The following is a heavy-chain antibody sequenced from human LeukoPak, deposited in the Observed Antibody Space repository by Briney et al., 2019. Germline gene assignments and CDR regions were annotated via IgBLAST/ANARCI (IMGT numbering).Heavy chain of an antibody. Sequence: SETLSLTCTVSGGSISSYYWSWIRQPPGKGLEWIGYIYYSGSTNYNPSLKSRVTISVDTSKNQFSLKLSSVTAADTAVYYCAREGYRGYSYGYYYYYYMDVWGKGTTVTVSS. J-gene: IGHJ6*03. V-gene: IGHV4-59*01. CDR1: GGSISSYY. D-gene: IGHD5-18*01. CDR3: AREGYRGYSYGYYYYYYMDV. CDR2: IYYSGST.